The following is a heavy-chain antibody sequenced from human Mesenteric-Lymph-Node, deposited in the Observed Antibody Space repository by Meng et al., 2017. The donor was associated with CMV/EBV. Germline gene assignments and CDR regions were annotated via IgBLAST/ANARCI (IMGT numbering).Heavy chain of an antibody. CDR2: ISGSGGST. J-gene: IGHJ2*01. V-gene: IGHV3-23*01. D-gene: IGHD3-16*01. Sequence: EVQLLESGGGLVQPGGALRLSCAASGFTFSSYAMSWVRQAPGKGLEWVSAISGSGGSTYYADSVKGRFTISRDNSKNTLYLQMNGLRAEDTAVYYCAKAGDLVEGWYFDLWGRGTLVTVSS. CDR1: GFTFSSYA. CDR3: AKAGDLVEGWYFDL.